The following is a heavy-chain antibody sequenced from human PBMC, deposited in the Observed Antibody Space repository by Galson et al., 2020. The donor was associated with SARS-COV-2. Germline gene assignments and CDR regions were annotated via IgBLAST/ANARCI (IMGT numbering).Heavy chain of an antibody. CDR1: GFTVSRKY. Sequence: GGSLRLSCAASGFTVSRKYMSWVRQAPGKGLEWVSIIYSDDTTYYADSVKGRFTISRDNSWNSLYLQMSSLRAEDTAVYHCAFQPLYWYLHDWGRGTLVTVSS. CDR2: IYSDDTT. V-gene: IGHV3-66*01. J-gene: IGHJ2*01. CDR3: AFQPLYWYLHD.